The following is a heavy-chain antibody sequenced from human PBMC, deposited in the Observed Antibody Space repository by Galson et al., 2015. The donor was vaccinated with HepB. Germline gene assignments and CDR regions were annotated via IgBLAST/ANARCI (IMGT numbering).Heavy chain of an antibody. V-gene: IGHV3-33*08. CDR2: IWYDGSNK. D-gene: IGHD3-10*01. CDR1: GFTVSSNY. CDR3: AREGAGFGYYYGSGSYDS. Sequence: SLRLSCAASGFTVSSNYMSWVRQAPGKGLEWVAVIWYDGSNKYYADSVKGRFTISRDNSKNTLYLQMNSLRAEDTAVYYCAREGAGFGYYYGSGSYDSWGQATLVTVSS. J-gene: IGHJ4*02.